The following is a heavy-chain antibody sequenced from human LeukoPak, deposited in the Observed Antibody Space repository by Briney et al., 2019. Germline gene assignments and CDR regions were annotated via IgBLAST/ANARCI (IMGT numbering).Heavy chain of an antibody. CDR1: GFTVSNNY. CDR2: ITGSGGST. Sequence: GGSLRLSCAASGFTVSNNYMNWVRQAAGKGLEWVSAITGSGGSTYYTDSVKGRFTISRDNYKNTLYLQMNSLRAAETEVYFCASRFYSGGSCYNRYYLDVWRRETVVTDSS. D-gene: IGHD2-15*01. V-gene: IGHV3-53*01. CDR3: ASRFYSGGSCYNRYYLDV. J-gene: IGHJ4*02.